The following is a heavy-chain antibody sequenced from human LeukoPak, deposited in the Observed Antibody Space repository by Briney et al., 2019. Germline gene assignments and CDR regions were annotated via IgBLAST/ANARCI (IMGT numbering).Heavy chain of an antibody. D-gene: IGHD3-22*01. Sequence: GASVKVSCKASGYTFTSYGISWVRQAPGQGLEWMGWISAYNGNTNYAQELQGRVTMTTDTSTSTAYMELRSLRSDDTAVYYCARDFRTYYYDSSGYYYPGYWGQGTLVTVSS. V-gene: IGHV1-18*01. J-gene: IGHJ4*02. CDR3: ARDFRTYYYDSSGYYYPGY. CDR1: GYTFTSYG. CDR2: ISAYNGNT.